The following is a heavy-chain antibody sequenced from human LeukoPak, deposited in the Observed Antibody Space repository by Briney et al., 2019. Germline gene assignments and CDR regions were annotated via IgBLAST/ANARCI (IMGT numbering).Heavy chain of an antibody. CDR3: ARDGGGSYNDAFDI. J-gene: IGHJ3*02. Sequence: PGGSLRLSCAASGFTFRRYWMHWVRQAPGKGLAWVSRINSDGSSTSYADSVKGRFTISRDNAKNTLYLQMNSLRAEDTAVYSCARDGGGSYNDAFDIWGQGTMVTVSS. D-gene: IGHD1-26*01. V-gene: IGHV3-74*01. CDR1: GFTFRRYW. CDR2: INSDGSST.